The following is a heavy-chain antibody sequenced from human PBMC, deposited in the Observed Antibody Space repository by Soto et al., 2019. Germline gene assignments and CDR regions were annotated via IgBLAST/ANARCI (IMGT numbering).Heavy chain of an antibody. CDR3: ARSGYGGNSLHSYCMDV. CDR1: GYTFTSYG. D-gene: IGHD6-25*01. V-gene: IGHV1-18*01. CDR2: ISAYNGNT. Sequence: QVQLVQSGAEVKKPGASVKVSCKASGYTFTSYGISWVRQAPGQGLEWMGWISAYNGNTNYAQKLQGRVTMTTDTSTSTAYMELRSLISVDTAVYYCARSGYGGNSLHSYCMDVWGQGTTVTVSS. J-gene: IGHJ6*02.